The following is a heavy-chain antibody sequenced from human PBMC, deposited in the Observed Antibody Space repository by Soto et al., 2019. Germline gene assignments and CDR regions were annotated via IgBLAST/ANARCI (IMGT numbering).Heavy chain of an antibody. CDR1: GGSISSSSYY. V-gene: IGHV4-39*07. D-gene: IGHD3-3*01. Sequence: SETLSLTCTVSGGSISSSSYYWGWIRQPPGKGLEWIGSIYYSGSTYYNPSLKSRVTISVDTSKNQFSLKLSSVTAADTAVYYCARGGYDFWSGMDFDYWGQGTLVTVSS. J-gene: IGHJ4*02. CDR3: ARGGYDFWSGMDFDY. CDR2: IYYSGST.